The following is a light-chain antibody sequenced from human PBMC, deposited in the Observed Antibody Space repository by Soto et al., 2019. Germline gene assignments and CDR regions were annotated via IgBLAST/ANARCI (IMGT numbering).Light chain of an antibody. J-gene: IGKJ1*01. V-gene: IGKV3-15*01. CDR1: QSVSNN. CDR3: QQYNNWPRGT. Sequence: IVMTQSPASLSVSPGEGATISCRASQSVSNNLAWYQQKPGQAPRLLIYGASTRATGIPARFSGSGSGTDFTLSISSLQSEDFAVYSCQQYNNWPRGTLGQGTKVDIK. CDR2: GAS.